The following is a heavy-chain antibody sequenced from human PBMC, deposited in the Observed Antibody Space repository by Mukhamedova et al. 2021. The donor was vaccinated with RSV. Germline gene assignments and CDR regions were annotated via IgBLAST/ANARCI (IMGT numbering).Heavy chain of an antibody. V-gene: IGHV3-30*01. D-gene: IGHD6-19*01. Sequence: STFVMHWVRQAPGKGLEWVAVISYDGTHEYYADSVKGRFTISGDNSKNTLFLQMNSLRADDTAVYYCARVRGFPIAVGAYFDYWG. CDR3: ARVRGFPIAVGAYFDY. CDR1: STFV. CDR2: ISYDGTHE. J-gene: IGHJ4*01.